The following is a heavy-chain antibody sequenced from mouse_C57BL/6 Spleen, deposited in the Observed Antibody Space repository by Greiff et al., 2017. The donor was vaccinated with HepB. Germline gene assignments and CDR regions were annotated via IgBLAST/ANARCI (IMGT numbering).Heavy chain of an antibody. Sequence: QVQLKQSGAELVKPGASVKLSCKASGYTFTSYWMHWVKQRPGQGLEWIGMIHPNSGSTNYNEKFKSKATLTVDKSSSTAYMQLSSLTSEDSAVYYCASSNYAMDYWGQGTSVTVSS. V-gene: IGHV1-64*01. CDR1: GYTFTSYW. J-gene: IGHJ4*01. CDR3: ASSNYAMDY. D-gene: IGHD1-1*01. CDR2: IHPNSGST.